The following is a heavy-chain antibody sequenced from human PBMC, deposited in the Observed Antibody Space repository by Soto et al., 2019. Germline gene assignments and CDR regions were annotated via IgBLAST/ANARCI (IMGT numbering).Heavy chain of an antibody. Sequence: PGGSLRVSCAASGFTVSSNYMSWVRQAPGKGLEWVALIYSGGSTSYADSVKGRFTLSRDTSKNTLFLQMNSLRAEDTAVYYCATSLYSSSWYWFDPWGQGTLVTVSS. V-gene: IGHV3-66*01. CDR2: IYSGGST. J-gene: IGHJ5*02. D-gene: IGHD6-13*01. CDR3: ATSLYSSSWYWFDP. CDR1: GFTVSSNY.